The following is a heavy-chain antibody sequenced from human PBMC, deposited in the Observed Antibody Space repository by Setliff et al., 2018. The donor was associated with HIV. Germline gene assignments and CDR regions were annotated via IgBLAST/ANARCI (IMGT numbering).Heavy chain of an antibody. CDR3: AKPAFGIAAVLDY. J-gene: IGHJ4*02. D-gene: IGHD6-13*01. Sequence: AGGSLRLSCAASGFTFDDYAMHWVRQAPGKGLEWVSGISWNSGSIGYADSVKGRFTISRDNAKNSLYLQMNSLRAEDTALYYCAKPAFGIAAVLDYWGQGTLVTVSS. CDR1: GFTFDDYA. CDR2: ISWNSGSI. V-gene: IGHV3-9*01.